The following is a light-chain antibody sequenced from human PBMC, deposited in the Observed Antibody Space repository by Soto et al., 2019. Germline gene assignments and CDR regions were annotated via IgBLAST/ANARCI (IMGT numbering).Light chain of an antibody. V-gene: IGKV3-20*01. CDR3: QXDGSSPYT. J-gene: IGKJ2*01. Sequence: EIVLTQSPGTLSLSPGERATLSCRASQSINSNYLAWYQQKPGQAPRLLIYGASSGATGIPDRFSGSGSGTDFTLTVSRLAPEDXAXYXXQXDGSSPYTFGQGTKLEIK. CDR1: QSINSNY. CDR2: GAS.